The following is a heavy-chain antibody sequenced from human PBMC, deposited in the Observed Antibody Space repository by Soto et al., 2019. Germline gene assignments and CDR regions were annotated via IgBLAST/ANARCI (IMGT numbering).Heavy chain of an antibody. V-gene: IGHV4-31*03. CDR2: IYYSGTT. D-gene: IGHD5-18*01. CDR3: ARGRGYSYGPYYFDY. J-gene: IGHJ4*02. CDR1: GGSISSEGYY. Sequence: QVPLQESGPGLVKPSQTLSLTCTVSGGSISSEGYYWSWFRQLPGKGLEWIGDIYYSGTTYHNPSHRSRLTISGDASKNQFSLRLSSVTAADTALYYCARGRGYSYGPYYFDYWGQGTLVTVSS.